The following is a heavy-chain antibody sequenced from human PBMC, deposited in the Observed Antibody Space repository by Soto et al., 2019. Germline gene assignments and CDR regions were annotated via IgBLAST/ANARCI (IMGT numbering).Heavy chain of an antibody. J-gene: IGHJ4*02. D-gene: IGHD6-13*01. CDR1: GFTFSSYA. CDR3: AKRRPYSSSWYEDY. V-gene: IGHV3-23*01. Sequence: EVPLLESGGGLVQPGGSLRLSCAASGFTFSSYAMSWVRQAPGKGLGWVSAISGSGGSTYYADSVKGRFTISRDNSKNTLYLQMNSLRAEDTAVYYCAKRRPYSSSWYEDYWGQGTLVTVSS. CDR2: ISGSGGST.